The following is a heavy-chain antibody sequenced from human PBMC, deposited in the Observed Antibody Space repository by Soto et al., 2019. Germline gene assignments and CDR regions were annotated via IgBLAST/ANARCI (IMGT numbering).Heavy chain of an antibody. Sequence: PSETLSLTCTVSGGSVSSGSYYWSWIRQPPGKGLEWIGYIYYSGSTNYNPSLKSRVTISVDTSKNQFSLKLSSVTAADTAVYYCARDVIAAAGSYYYYGMDVWGQGTTVTVSS. CDR1: GGSVSSGSYY. V-gene: IGHV4-61*01. J-gene: IGHJ6*02. D-gene: IGHD6-13*01. CDR2: IYYSGST. CDR3: ARDVIAAAGSYYYYGMDV.